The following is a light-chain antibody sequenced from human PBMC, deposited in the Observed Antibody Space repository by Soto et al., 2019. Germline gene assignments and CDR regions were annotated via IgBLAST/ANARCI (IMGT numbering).Light chain of an antibody. CDR1: QNITNY. J-gene: IGKJ4*01. CDR3: QQSYSIPLT. V-gene: IGKV1-39*01. CDR2: AAS. Sequence: DIPLTQSPSSLSASVGDRVTITCRASQNITNYLNWYQQKPGKAPKLLIFAASSLQSGDPSRFSGSGSGTDFTLNISSLQREDFATYYCQQSYSIPLTFGGGTKVEIK.